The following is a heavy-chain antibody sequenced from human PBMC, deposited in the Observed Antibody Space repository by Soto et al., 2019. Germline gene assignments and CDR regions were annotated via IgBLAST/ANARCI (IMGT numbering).Heavy chain of an antibody. J-gene: IGHJ4*02. V-gene: IGHV3-33*01. D-gene: IGHD6-19*01. CDR2: IWYDGSNK. CDR3: ARDRYSSGWYYFDY. CDR1: GFTFSSYG. Sequence: GGSLILSCAASGFTFSSYGMHWVRQAPGKGLEWVAVIWYDGSNKYYADSVKGRFTISRDNSKNTLYLQMNSLRAEGTAVYYCARDRYSSGWYYFDYWGQGTLVTVSS.